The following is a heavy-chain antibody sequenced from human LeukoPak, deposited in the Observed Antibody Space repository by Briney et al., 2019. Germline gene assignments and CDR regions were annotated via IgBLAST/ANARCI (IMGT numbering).Heavy chain of an antibody. CDR3: ARDGVFGYCSGGSCPNYYYMDV. J-gene: IGHJ6*03. CDR1: GFTFSSYA. D-gene: IGHD2-15*01. Sequence: GGSLRLSCAASGFTFSSYAMHWVRQAPGKGLEWVAVISYDGSNKYYADSVKGRFTISRDNSKNTLYLQMNSLRAEDTAVYYCARDGVFGYCSGGSCPNYYYMDVWGKGTTVTVSS. V-gene: IGHV3-30*04. CDR2: ISYDGSNK.